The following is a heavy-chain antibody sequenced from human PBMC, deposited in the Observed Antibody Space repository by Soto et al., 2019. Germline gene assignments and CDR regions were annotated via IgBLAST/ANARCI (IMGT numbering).Heavy chain of an antibody. CDR2: IYYSGST. CDR1: GGSISSSSYY. Sequence: SETLSLTCTVSGGSISSSSYYWGWIRQPPGKGLEWIGSIYYSGSTYYDPSLKSRVTISVDTSKNQFSLKLSSVTAADTAVYYCARDGAVAEGPFDYWGQGTLVTVSS. D-gene: IGHD6-19*01. V-gene: IGHV4-39*02. J-gene: IGHJ4*02. CDR3: ARDGAVAEGPFDY.